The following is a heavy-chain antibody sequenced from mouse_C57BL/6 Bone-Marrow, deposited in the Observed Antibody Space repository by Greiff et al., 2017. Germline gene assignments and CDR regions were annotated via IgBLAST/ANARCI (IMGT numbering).Heavy chain of an antibody. CDR2: INPYNGDT. D-gene: IGHD1-1*01. V-gene: IGHV1-20*01. Sequence: EVHLVESGPELVKPGDSVKISCKASGYSFTGYFMNWVMQSHGKSLEWIGRINPYNGDTFYNQKFKGKATLTVDKSSSTAHMELRSLTSEDSAVYYCARRDYYGSPFAYWGQGTLVTVSA. CDR3: ARRDYYGSPFAY. CDR1: GYSFTGYF. J-gene: IGHJ3*01.